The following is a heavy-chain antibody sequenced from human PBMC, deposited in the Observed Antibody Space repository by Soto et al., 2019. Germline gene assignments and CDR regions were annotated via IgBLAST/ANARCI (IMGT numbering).Heavy chain of an antibody. Sequence: SETLSLTCSVCGSSISSSNWWSWVRQPPVKGLEWIRELYHSECTTYASSLKRLVSISVDKSKNQFSLMLSPVTAADTAVYYCARDSTAHPRYYDFWGGYWERYYYGMEVGRQGATVTVSS. CDR1: GSSISSSNW. CDR3: ARDSTAHPRYYDFWGGYWERYYYGMEV. V-gene: IGHV4-4*02. J-gene: IGHJ6*02. D-gene: IGHD3-3*01. CDR2: LYHSECT.